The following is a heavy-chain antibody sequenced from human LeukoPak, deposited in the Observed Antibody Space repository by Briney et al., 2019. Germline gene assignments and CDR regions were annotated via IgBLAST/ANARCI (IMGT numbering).Heavy chain of an antibody. CDR1: GGSITSGHSY. V-gene: IGHV4-30-4*01. J-gene: IGHJ5*02. CDR2: VYFAGST. D-gene: IGHD2-2*01. CDR3: AREHQNCTSTSCSDWFDP. Sequence: SETLSLTCSVSGGSITSGHSYWSWIRQPPGKGLEWIGYVYFAGSTSYNPSLKSRVTISVDRTKNQLSLKLSSVTAADTAVYYCAREHQNCTSTSCSDWFDPWGLGTLVTVSS.